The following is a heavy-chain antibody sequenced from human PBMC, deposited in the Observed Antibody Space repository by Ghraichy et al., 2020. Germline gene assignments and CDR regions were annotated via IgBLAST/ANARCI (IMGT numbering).Heavy chain of an antibody. CDR3: ATLAGVPDY. V-gene: IGHV3-7*03. Sequence: GGSLRLSCAASGFIFSTYRMNWVRQVPGKGLEWLASVKEDGRVKYYVDSVKGRFTISRDNAENSLFLQMNSLRVEDTAIYYFATLAGVPDYWGRGTLVTVPA. J-gene: IGHJ4*01. D-gene: IGHD1-1*01. CDR2: VKEDGRVK. CDR1: GFIFSTYR.